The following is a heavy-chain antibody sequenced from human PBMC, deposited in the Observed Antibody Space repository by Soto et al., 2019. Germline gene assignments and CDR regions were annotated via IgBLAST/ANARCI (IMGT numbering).Heavy chain of an antibody. CDR3: AKFYRGYSGYVED. Sequence: PGGSLRLSCAASGFTFTDYTMSWVRQAPGKGLEWVSAISGAGISTYFGNSVKGRFTISRDNSKNTLYLQMNSLRAEDTAIYFCAKFYRGYSGYVEDWGQGTLVTVSS. CDR2: ISGAGIST. D-gene: IGHD5-12*01. J-gene: IGHJ4*02. V-gene: IGHV3-23*01. CDR1: GFTFTDYT.